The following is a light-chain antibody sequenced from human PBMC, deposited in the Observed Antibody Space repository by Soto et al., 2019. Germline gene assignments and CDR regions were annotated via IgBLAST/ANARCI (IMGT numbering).Light chain of an antibody. J-gene: IGKJ4*01. Sequence: EIVLTQSPGTLSVSPGERATLSCRASQSISSNLAWYQQKPGQAPRLLIDDASTRAAGIPARFNGGGSGTEFTLTISSLQSEDFALYYCQQFHNWPLSFGGGTKVDIK. CDR3: QQFHNWPLS. CDR2: DAS. V-gene: IGKV3-15*01. CDR1: QSISSN.